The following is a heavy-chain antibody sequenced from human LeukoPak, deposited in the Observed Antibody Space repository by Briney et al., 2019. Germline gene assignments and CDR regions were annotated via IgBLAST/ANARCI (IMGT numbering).Heavy chain of an antibody. CDR2: FIPIFYTA. Sequence: SVKVSCKASGGTFRNYAINWVRQSPGQGLEWMGGFIPIFYTANYAPRFQGRVSVTTVESTSTAYMELSSLNSEDTAVYFCARGATVTPYSFDYWGEGTLVTVSS. V-gene: IGHV1-69*05. CDR3: ARGATVTPYSFDY. D-gene: IGHD4-11*01. J-gene: IGHJ4*02. CDR1: GGTFRNYA.